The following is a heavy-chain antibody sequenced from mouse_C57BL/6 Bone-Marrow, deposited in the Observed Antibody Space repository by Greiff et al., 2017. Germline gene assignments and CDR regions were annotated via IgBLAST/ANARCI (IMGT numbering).Heavy chain of an antibody. V-gene: IGHV1-82*01. D-gene: IGHD2-10*01. CDR3: ATGLLFDY. Sequence: QVQLKESGPELVKPGASVKISCKASGYAFSSSWMNWVKQRPGKGLEWIGRIYPGDGDTNYNGKFKGKATLTADKSSSTAYMQLSSLTSEDSAVYFCATGLLFDYWGQGTTLTVSS. CDR1: GYAFSSSW. J-gene: IGHJ2*01. CDR2: IYPGDGDT.